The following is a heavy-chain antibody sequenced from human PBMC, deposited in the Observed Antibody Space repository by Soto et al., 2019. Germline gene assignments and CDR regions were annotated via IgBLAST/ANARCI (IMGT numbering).Heavy chain of an antibody. V-gene: IGHV4-30-4*01. D-gene: IGHD6-13*01. CDR3: ARVKAGVGY. J-gene: IGHJ4*02. CDR1: GGSISSGDYF. Sequence: QVQLQESRPGLVKPSQTLSLTCTVSGGSISSGDYFWSWIRQPPGKGLEWIGYIYYSGSTYYNPSLNSRVTQSVDSSKNQFSLKLSSVTAADSGVYYCARVKAGVGYWGKGTLVTVFS. CDR2: IYYSGST.